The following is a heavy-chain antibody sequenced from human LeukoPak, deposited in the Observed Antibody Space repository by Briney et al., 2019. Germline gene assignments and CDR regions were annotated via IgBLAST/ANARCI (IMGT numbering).Heavy chain of an antibody. Sequence: GASVKVSCKASAYTFTSYDINWVRQATGQGLEWMGWISAYNGNTNYAQKLQGRVTMTTDTSTSTAYMELRSLRSDDTAVYYCARVSYSNYVDYWGQGTLVTVSS. CDR2: ISAYNGNT. J-gene: IGHJ4*02. CDR3: ARVSYSNYVDY. V-gene: IGHV1-18*01. CDR1: AYTFTSYD. D-gene: IGHD4-11*01.